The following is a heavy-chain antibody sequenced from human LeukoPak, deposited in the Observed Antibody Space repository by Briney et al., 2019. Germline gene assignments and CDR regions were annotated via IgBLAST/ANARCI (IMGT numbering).Heavy chain of an antibody. Sequence: SVKVSCKASGGTFSSYAISWVRQAPGQGLEWMGGIIPIFGTANYAQKFQGRVTITADESTSSAYMELSSLRSEDTAVYYCAREVRYPDAFDIWGQGTMVTVSS. V-gene: IGHV1-69*01. J-gene: IGHJ3*02. CDR3: AREVRYPDAFDI. CDR1: GGTFSSYA. D-gene: IGHD3-9*01. CDR2: IIPIFGTA.